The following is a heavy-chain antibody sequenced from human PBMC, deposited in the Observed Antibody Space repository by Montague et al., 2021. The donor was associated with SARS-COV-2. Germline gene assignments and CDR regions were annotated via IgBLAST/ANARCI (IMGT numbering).Heavy chain of an antibody. Sequence: SETLSPTCTVSGGSVSSSHYDWGWIRRPPGRGLEWVGSITYSGRTYFXPSLKSRLTISVDSSENQFSLRLRSVTAADTAVCYCASSYYYGSGTYVYNYYLDVWGKGTTVTVSS. V-gene: IGHV4-39*01. D-gene: IGHD3-10*01. J-gene: IGHJ6*03. CDR3: ASSYYYGSGTYVYNYYLDV. CDR2: ITYSGRT. CDR1: GGSVSSSHYD.